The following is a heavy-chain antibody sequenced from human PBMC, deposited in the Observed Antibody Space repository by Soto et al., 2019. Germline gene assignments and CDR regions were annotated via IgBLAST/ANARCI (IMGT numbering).Heavy chain of an antibody. V-gene: IGHV3-15*05. D-gene: IGHD3-10*01. Sequence: GGSLRLSCAASGFSFNNVWMSWVRQTPGKGLEWVGRIKSKADGGTADYAAPLKGRVTISRDDSTNTLDLQMNNLKTEDTGVYFCARILQYFGAPRAYFDLWARGSSVTVSS. CDR2: IKSKADGGTA. J-gene: IGHJ2*01. CDR3: ARILQYFGAPRAYFDL. CDR1: GFSFNNVW.